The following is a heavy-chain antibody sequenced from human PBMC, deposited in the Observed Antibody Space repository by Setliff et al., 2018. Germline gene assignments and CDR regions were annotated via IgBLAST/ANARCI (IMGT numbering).Heavy chain of an antibody. CDR3: ARASHSYGSPNWFDP. Sequence: SETLSLTCKVSGDSMNSGVYYWAWIRQHPEMGLEWIGYIFYNGNTFYNPSLQSRVTISVDTSKNQFSLKLTSLNAADSAVYYCARASHSYGSPNWFDPWGPGTLVTVSS. CDR1: GDSMNSGVYY. V-gene: IGHV4-31*03. J-gene: IGHJ5*02. D-gene: IGHD3-22*01. CDR2: IFYNGNT.